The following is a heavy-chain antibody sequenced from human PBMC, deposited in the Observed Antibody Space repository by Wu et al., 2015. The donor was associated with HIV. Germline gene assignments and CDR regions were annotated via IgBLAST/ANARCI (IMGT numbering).Heavy chain of an antibody. V-gene: IGHV1-46*01. Sequence: QVHLVQSGAEVKKPGASVKISCKASGYTFTSNWMHWVRQAPGQGLDWMGIINPKGGSPSYAQKFLDRVTITSDTSTSTFYMEVSSLRSDDTAVYYCARDHSNTAWDRPCWWFDPWGQGTLVTVSS. D-gene: IGHD1-26*01. CDR2: INPKGGSP. CDR1: GYTFTSNW. J-gene: IGHJ5*02. CDR3: ARDHSNTAWDRPCWWFDP.